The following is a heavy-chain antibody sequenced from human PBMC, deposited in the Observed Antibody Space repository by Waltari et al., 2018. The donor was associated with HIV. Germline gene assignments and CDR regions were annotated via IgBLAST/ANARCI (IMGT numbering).Heavy chain of an antibody. CDR3: ARARLVSRGQYCSTTSCLPHYYYYYGMDV. CDR2: INHSGST. Sequence: QVQLRQWGAGLLKPSETLSLTCAVYGGSFSGSYWSWIRQTPGKGLEWIGEINHSGSTNYNPSLKSRVTISVDTSKNQFSLKLTSVTAADTAVFYCARARLVSRGQYCSTTSCLPHYYYYYGMDVWGQGTTVTVSS. J-gene: IGHJ6*02. D-gene: IGHD2-2*01. V-gene: IGHV4-34*01. CDR1: GGSFSGSY.